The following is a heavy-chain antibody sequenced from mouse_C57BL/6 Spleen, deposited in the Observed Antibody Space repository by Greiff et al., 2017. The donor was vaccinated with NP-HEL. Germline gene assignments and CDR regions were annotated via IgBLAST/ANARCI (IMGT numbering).Heavy chain of an antibody. V-gene: IGHV1-81*01. J-gene: IGHJ3*01. CDR1: GYTFTSYG. CDR3: ARGAYGSRGAY. D-gene: IGHD1-1*01. CDR2: IYPRSGNT. Sequence: VKLVESGAELARPGASVKLSCKASGYTFTSYGISWVKQRTGQGLEWIGEIYPRSGNTYYNEKFKGKATLTADKSSSTAYMELRSLTSEDSAVYFCARGAYGSRGAYWGQGTLVTVSA.